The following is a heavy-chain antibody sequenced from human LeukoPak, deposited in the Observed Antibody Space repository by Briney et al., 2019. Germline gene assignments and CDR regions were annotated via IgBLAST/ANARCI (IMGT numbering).Heavy chain of an antibody. D-gene: IGHD3-10*01. J-gene: IGHJ4*02. CDR2: ISAYNGNT. CDR1: GYTFTSYG. CDR3: ARLWFGELFSYYFDY. Sequence: ASVKVSCKASGYTFTSYGISWVRQAPGQGLEWMGWISAYNGNTNYAQKLRGRVTMTTDTSTSTAYMELRSLRSDDTAVYYCARLWFGELFSYYFDYWGQGTLVTVSS. V-gene: IGHV1-18*01.